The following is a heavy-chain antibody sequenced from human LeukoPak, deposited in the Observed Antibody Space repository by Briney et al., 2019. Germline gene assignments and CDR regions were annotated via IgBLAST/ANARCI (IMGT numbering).Heavy chain of an antibody. J-gene: IGHJ4*02. V-gene: IGHV4-59*08. CDR2: IYYSGST. CDR1: GGSISSYY. Sequence: PSETLSLTCTVSGGSISSYYWSWIRQPPGKGLEWIRYIYYSGSTNYNPSLKSRVTISVDTSKNQFSLKLSSVTAADTAVYYCAIHSGDIVVVPAAPLYYWGQGTLVTVSS. CDR3: AIHSGDIVVVPAAPLYY. D-gene: IGHD2-2*01.